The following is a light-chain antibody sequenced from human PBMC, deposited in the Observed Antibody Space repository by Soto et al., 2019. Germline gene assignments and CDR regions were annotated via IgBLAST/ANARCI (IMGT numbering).Light chain of an antibody. V-gene: IGKV3-11*01. CDR1: QSVSSY. CDR3: QQRSNWPLT. J-gene: IGKJ4*01. Sequence: ETVLTQSPATLSLSPGERATLSCRASQSVSSYLAWYQQKPGQAPSLLIYDASNRATGITARFSGSGSGTDFTLTISSLEPADFAVYYCQQRSNWPLTFGGGTKVEIK. CDR2: DAS.